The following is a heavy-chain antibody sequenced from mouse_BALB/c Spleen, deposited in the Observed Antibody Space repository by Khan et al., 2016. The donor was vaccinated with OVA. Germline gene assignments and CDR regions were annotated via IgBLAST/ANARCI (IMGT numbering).Heavy chain of an antibody. Sequence: QVQLQQSGAELAKPGASVKMSCKASGYTFTSYWMHWVKQRPGQGLEWIGYINPSTGYTEYNQKFKDKATLTADKSSSTAYMQLSSLKSEDSAVYYCARRTTVVDYWGQGTTLTVSS. CDR2: INPSTGYT. D-gene: IGHD1-1*01. V-gene: IGHV1-7*01. J-gene: IGHJ2*01. CDR1: GYTFTSYW. CDR3: ARRTTVVDY.